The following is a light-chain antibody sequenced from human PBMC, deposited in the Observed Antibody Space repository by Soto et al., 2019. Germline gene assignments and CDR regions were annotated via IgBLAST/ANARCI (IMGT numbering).Light chain of an antibody. CDR1: QSVSSK. J-gene: IGKJ1*01. Sequence: EIVMTQSPATLSVSPGEGATLACRASQSVSSKLAWYQQKPGQAPRLLIYGASTRDTGVPGRFSGSESGTELTLTISSLQSEDFAVYYCQQDENWPPTFGQGTKVEIK. V-gene: IGKV3-15*01. CDR3: QQDENWPPT. CDR2: GAS.